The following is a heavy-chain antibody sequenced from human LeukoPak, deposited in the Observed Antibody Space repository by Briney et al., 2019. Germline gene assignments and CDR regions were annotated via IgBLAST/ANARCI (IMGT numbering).Heavy chain of an antibody. V-gene: IGHV3-23*01. J-gene: IGHJ4*02. D-gene: IGHD3-10*01. CDR2: ISGSGGST. CDR1: GFTFSSYA. Sequence: GGSLRLSCAASGFTFSSYAMSWVRQAPGKGLEWVSAISGSGGSTYYADSVKGRFTISRDNSKNTLYLQMNSLRAEDTAVYYCATGAVITMVRGVISAHFDYWGQGTLVTVSS. CDR3: ATGAVITMVRGVISAHFDY.